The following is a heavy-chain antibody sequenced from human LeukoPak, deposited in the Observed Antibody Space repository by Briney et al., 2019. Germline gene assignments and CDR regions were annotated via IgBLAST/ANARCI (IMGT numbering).Heavy chain of an antibody. CDR1: GYTFTGYY. CDR2: ISGYSDNT. J-gene: IGHJ4*02. D-gene: IGHD6-19*01. Sequence: ASVKVSCKASGYTFTGYYMHWVRQAPGQGLEWMGWISGYSDNTNYAQNVQGRVTMTTDTSTSTAYMELRSLRSDDTAVYYCARDLVPGIAVAGTYFDNWGQGTLVTVSS. CDR3: ARDLVPGIAVAGTYFDN. V-gene: IGHV1-18*04.